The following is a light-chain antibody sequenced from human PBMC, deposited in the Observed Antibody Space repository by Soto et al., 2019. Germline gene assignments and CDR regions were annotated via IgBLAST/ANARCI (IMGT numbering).Light chain of an antibody. Sequence: DIQMTQSPSSLSASVGDRVTITCRASQSISNYLNWYQHKPGKAPKVLIYGASNLQSGVPSRFSGSGSGTDFTLTISSLRREDFATYFCQQSYSSSWTFGPGTKVEI. CDR2: GAS. CDR3: QQSYSSSWT. V-gene: IGKV1-39*01. J-gene: IGKJ1*01. CDR1: QSISNY.